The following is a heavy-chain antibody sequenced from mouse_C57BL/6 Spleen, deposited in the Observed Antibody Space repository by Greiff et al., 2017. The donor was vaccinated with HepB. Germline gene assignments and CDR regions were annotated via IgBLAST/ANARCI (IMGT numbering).Heavy chain of an antibody. J-gene: IGHJ3*01. Sequence: LVESGAELVRPGASVKLSCTASGFNIKDDYMHWVKQRPEQGLEWIGWIDPENGDTEYASKFQGKATITADTSSNTAYLQLSSLTSEDTAVYYCLYGGFAYWGQGTLVTVSA. V-gene: IGHV14-4*01. D-gene: IGHD1-1*01. CDR3: LYGGFAY. CDR1: GFNIKDDY. CDR2: IDPENGDT.